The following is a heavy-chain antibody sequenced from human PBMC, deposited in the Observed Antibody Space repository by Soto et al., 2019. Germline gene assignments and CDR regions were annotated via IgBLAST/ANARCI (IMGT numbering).Heavy chain of an antibody. CDR1: GGSISSYY. J-gene: IGHJ6*03. CDR2: IYYSGST. Sequence: PSETLSLTCTVSGGSISSYYWSWIRQPPGKGLEWIGYIYYSGSTNYNPSLKSRVTISVDTSKNQFSLKLSSVTAADTAVYYCARRGYDILTGYYYYYMDVWGKGTTVT. V-gene: IGHV4-59*08. D-gene: IGHD3-9*01. CDR3: ARRGYDILTGYYYYYMDV.